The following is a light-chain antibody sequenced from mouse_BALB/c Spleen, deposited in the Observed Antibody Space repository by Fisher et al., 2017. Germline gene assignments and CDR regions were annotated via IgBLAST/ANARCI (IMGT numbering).Light chain of an antibody. J-gene: IGKJ5*01. Sequence: IVITQSPAIMSASLGEEITLTCSASSSVSYMHWYQQKSGTSPKLLIYSTSNLASGVPSRFSGSGSGTFYSLTISSVEAEDAADYYCHQYHRSPLTFGAGTKLELK. CDR2: STS. V-gene: IGKV4-80*01. CDR3: HQYHRSPLT. CDR1: SSVSY.